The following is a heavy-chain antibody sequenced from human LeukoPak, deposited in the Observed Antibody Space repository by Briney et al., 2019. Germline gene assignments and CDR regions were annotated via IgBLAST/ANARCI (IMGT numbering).Heavy chain of an antibody. Sequence: GASVKVSCKASGYTFTSYDINWVRQATGQGLEWMGWMNPNSGNTGYAQKFQGRVTMTRNTSISTAYMELSSLRSEDTAVYYCARMGGSNWNREVNWFDPWGQGTLVTVSS. J-gene: IGHJ5*02. CDR3: ARMGGSNWNREVNWFDP. CDR2: MNPNSGNT. CDR1: GYTFTSYD. V-gene: IGHV1-8*01. D-gene: IGHD1-1*01.